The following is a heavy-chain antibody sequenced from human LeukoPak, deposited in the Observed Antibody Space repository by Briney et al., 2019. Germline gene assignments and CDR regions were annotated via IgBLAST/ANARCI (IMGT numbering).Heavy chain of an antibody. J-gene: IGHJ6*03. CDR2: ISAYNGNT. D-gene: IGHD3-3*01. Sequence: ASVKVSCKASSYTFTSYGISWVRQAPGQGLEWMGWISAYNGNTNYAQKLQGRVTMTTDTSTSTAYMELRSLRSDDTAVYYCARRYYDLWSGPSGYYYYYMDVWGKGTTVTVSS. CDR3: ARRYYDLWSGPSGYYYYYMDV. CDR1: SYTFTSYG. V-gene: IGHV1-18*01.